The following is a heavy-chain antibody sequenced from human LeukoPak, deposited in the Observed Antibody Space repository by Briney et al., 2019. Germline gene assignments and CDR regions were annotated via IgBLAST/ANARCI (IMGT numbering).Heavy chain of an antibody. CDR2: INHSGST. CDR3: ARWGRLYYYDSSGYSFDY. V-gene: IGHV4-34*01. CDR1: GGSFSGYY. Sequence: PSETLSLTCAVYGGSFSGYYWSWIRQPPGKGLEWIGEINHSGSTNYNPSLKRRVTISVDTSKNQFSLKLSSVTAADTAVYYCARWGRLYYYDSSGYSFDYWGQGTLVTVSS. J-gene: IGHJ4*02. D-gene: IGHD3-22*01.